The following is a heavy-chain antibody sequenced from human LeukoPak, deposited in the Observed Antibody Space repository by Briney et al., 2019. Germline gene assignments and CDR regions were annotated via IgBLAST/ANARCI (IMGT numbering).Heavy chain of an antibody. Sequence: PSGTLSLTCAVYGGSFSGYYWSWIRQPPGKGLEWIGEINHSGSTNYNPSLKSRVTISVDTSKNQFSLKLSSVTAADTAVYYCARGVRGYSYRLQGYYFDYWGQGTLVTVSS. CDR2: INHSGST. CDR1: GGSFSGYY. CDR3: ARGVRGYSYRLQGYYFDY. D-gene: IGHD5-18*01. J-gene: IGHJ4*02. V-gene: IGHV4-34*01.